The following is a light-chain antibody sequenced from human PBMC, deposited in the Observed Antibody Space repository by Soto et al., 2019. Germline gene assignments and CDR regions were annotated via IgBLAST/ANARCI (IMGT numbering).Light chain of an antibody. CDR2: DVY. Sequence: QSALTQPASVSGSPGQSITISCAGTSSDVGRYTYVSWYQQHPGKAPKLIIYDVYNRPSGVSTRFSGSKSGNTASLTISGLQAEDEADYYCTSYTSTSTPYVFGGGTKLIVL. V-gene: IGLV2-14*01. CDR3: TSYTSTSTPYV. J-gene: IGLJ1*01. CDR1: SSDVGRYTY.